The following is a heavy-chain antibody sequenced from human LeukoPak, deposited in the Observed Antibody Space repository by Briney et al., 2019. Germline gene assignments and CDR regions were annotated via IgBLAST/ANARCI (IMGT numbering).Heavy chain of an antibody. CDR3: ARGLGEYRYGSNDY. CDR1: GFTFSSYW. J-gene: IGHJ4*02. CDR2: IYSNGSST. Sequence: KAGASLRLSCAASGFTFSSYWMHWVRQAPGKGLVWVPRIYSNGSSTSYADSEKGRFTISRDNAKNTLYLQMNRLRAEDTAVYYCARGLGEYRYGSNDYWGQGTLVTVSS. V-gene: IGHV3-74*01. D-gene: IGHD5-18*01.